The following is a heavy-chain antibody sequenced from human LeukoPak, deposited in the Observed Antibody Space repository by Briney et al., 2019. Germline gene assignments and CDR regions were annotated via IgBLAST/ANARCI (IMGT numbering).Heavy chain of an antibody. CDR1: GFTVSSNY. D-gene: IGHD2-15*01. V-gene: IGHV3-66*01. J-gene: IGHJ5*02. Sequence: GGSLRLSCAASGFTVSSNYMRWVRQAPGKGLEWVSVIYSGGSTYYADSVKGRFTISRDNSKNTLYLQMNSLRAEDTAVYYCARDRDCSGGSCYEPAGWFDPWGQGTLVTVSS. CDR2: IYSGGST. CDR3: ARDRDCSGGSCYEPAGWFDP.